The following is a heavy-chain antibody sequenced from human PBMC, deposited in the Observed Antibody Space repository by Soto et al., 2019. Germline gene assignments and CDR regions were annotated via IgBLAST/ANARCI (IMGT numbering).Heavy chain of an antibody. J-gene: IGHJ4*02. D-gene: IGHD6-19*01. V-gene: IGHV3-23*01. CDR2: ISGSGGST. Sequence: EVQLLESGGGLVQPGGSLRLSCAASGFTFSSYAMSWVRQAPGKGLEWVSAISGSGGSTYYADSVKGRFTISRDNSKNALYLQMNSLRAEDTAVYYCERRSRDWYFDYWGQGTLVTVSS. CDR1: GFTFSSYA. CDR3: ERRSRDWYFDY.